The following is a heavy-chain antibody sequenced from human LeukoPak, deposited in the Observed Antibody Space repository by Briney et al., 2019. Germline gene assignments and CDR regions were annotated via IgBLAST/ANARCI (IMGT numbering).Heavy chain of an antibody. CDR2: INTAGDT. V-gene: IGHV3-13*04. Sequence: GGSLRLSCAASGFTFSSYDMHWVRQPTGKGLEWVSAINTAGDTYYPGSVKGRFTISRENAKNSLYLQMNSLRARDTAVYYCARIAVAGTPLGYYGMDVWGQGTTVTVSS. CDR3: ARIAVAGTPLGYYGMDV. J-gene: IGHJ6*02. CDR1: GFTFSSYD. D-gene: IGHD6-19*01.